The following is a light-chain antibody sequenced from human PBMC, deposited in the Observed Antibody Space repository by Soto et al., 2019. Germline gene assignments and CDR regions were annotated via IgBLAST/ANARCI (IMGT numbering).Light chain of an antibody. V-gene: IGKV3-20*01. CDR1: ERLSSVY. CDR3: QQYGGSPRIT. Sequence: EIVLTQSPGTLSLSPGEGATLSCRASERLSSVYLAWYQQRPGHPPSLLIYGTSNMATVIPDRFSGSGSGTYFTLSINRLEPEEVAMYYCQQYGGSPRITFGQGTRLEI. J-gene: IGKJ5*01. CDR2: GTS.